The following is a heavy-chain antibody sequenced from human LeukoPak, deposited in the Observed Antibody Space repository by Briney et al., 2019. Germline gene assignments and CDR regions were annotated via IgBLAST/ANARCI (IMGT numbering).Heavy chain of an antibody. D-gene: IGHD3-3*01. CDR3: ARDRDDFWSGYYGDYYYGMDV. CDR2: ISYDGSNK. CDR1: GFTFSSYA. Sequence: GGSLRLSCAASGFTFSSYAMHWVRQAPGKGLEWVAVISYDGSNKYYADSVKGRFTISRDNSKNTLYLQMNSLRAEDTAVYYCARDRDDFWSGYYGDYYYGMDVWGQGTTVTASS. V-gene: IGHV3-30-3*01. J-gene: IGHJ6*02.